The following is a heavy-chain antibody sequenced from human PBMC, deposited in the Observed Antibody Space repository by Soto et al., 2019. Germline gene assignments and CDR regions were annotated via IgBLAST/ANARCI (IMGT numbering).Heavy chain of an antibody. CDR1: GYTFTRYA. CDR3: AGDPCSGGRCYFNWFES. J-gene: IGHJ5*01. V-gene: IGHV1-3*01. Sequence: GASVKVSCKSSGYTFTRYAMHWVRQAPEQMLEWMGWINAGNGNTKYSEKFQGRVTITRDTSASTAYMELSSLRSEDTAVYYCAGDPCSGGRCYFNWFESWGQGTLVTLSS. D-gene: IGHD2-15*01. CDR2: INAGNGNT.